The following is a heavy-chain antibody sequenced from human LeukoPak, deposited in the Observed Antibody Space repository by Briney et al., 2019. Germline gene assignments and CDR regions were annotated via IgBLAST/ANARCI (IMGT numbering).Heavy chain of an antibody. V-gene: IGHV3-43*02. CDR1: GFAFDDYA. J-gene: IGHJ3*02. CDR2: ISGDGGST. CDR3: AEDIKRRGDI. Sequence: PGGSLRLSCAASGFAFDDYAMHWVRQAPGKGLEWVSLISGDGGSTYYADSVKGRFTISRDNSKNSLYLQMNSLRTEDTALYYCAEDIKRRGDIWGQGTMVTVSS.